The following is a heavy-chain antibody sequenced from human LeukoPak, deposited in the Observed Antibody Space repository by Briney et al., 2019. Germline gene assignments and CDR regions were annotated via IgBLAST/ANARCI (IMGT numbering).Heavy chain of an antibody. J-gene: IGHJ5*02. V-gene: IGHV1-2*02. CDR1: GYTFTDYY. CDR2: INPNTGHT. CDR3: ARAGYCSGGSCRNSIDP. Sequence: ASVKVSCKASGYTFTDYYMHWVRQAPGQGVEGMGWINPNTGHTNFPQKLQGSATITRDTSITTAHMKLSRLSSDDTALYYWARAGYCSGGSCRNSIDPWGQGTLVTVSS. D-gene: IGHD2-15*01.